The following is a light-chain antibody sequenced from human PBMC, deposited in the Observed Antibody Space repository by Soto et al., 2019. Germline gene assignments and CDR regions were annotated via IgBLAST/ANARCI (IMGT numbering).Light chain of an antibody. CDR3: QQYDNLLIS. CDR2: DAS. V-gene: IGKV1-33*01. J-gene: IGKJ5*01. Sequence: DIQVTQSPSSLSASVGDRVTITCQASQDITNYLNWYQQKPGKAPKLLIYDASNLETGVPSRFRGSGSGTDFTFTISDLQPEDVPTYYCQQYDNLLISFGQGTRLDIK. CDR1: QDITNY.